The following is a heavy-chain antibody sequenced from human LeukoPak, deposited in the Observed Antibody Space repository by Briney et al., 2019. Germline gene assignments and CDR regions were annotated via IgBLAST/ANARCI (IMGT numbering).Heavy chain of an antibody. CDR3: ARDRSPVDTATLDY. J-gene: IGHJ4*02. Sequence: GGSLRLSCAASGFTFSSYAMHWVRQAPGKGLEWVAVISYDGSNRYYADSVKGRFTISRDNSKNTLYLQMNSLRAEDTAVYYCARDRSPVDTATLDYWGQGTLVTVSS. CDR2: ISYDGSNR. CDR1: GFTFSSYA. D-gene: IGHD5-18*01. V-gene: IGHV3-30*04.